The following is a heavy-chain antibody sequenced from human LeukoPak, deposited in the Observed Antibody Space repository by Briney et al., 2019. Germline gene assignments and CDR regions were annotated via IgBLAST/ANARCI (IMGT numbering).Heavy chain of an antibody. CDR2: ISSSSSYI. V-gene: IGHV3-21*01. J-gene: IGHJ4*02. D-gene: IGHD6-13*01. CDR3: VKGGEVSSWYKRLKLYFDY. Sequence: GGSLRLSCAASGFTFSSYSMNWVRQAPGKGLEWVSSISSSSSYIYYADSVKGRFTISRDNAKNSLYLQMNSLRIEDTAVYYCVKGGEVSSWYKRLKLYFDYWGQGTLVTVSS. CDR1: GFTFSSYS.